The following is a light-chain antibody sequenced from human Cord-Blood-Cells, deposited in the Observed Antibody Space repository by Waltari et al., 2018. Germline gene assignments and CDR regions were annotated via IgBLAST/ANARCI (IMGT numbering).Light chain of an antibody. V-gene: IGLV2-23*01. Sequence: QSALTQPASVSGSPGQSITIPCTGTSSDVGGYNLVSWYQPHPGKAPKLMIYEGSKPPSGVSNRFSGCKSGNTDSLTISGLQAEDEADYYCCSYAGSNWVFGGGTKLTVL. CDR1: SSDVGGYNL. CDR3: CSYAGSNWV. CDR2: EGS. J-gene: IGLJ3*02.